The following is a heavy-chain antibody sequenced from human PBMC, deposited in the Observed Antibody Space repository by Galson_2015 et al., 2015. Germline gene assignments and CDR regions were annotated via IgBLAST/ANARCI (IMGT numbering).Heavy chain of an antibody. J-gene: IGHJ6*02. Sequence: SLRLSCAASGFTFSSYAMHWVRQAPGKGLEWVAVISYDGSNKYYADSVKGRFTISRDNSKNTLYLQMNSLRAEDTAVYYCARDSGYYYYGMDVWGQGTTVTVSS. CDR1: GFTFSSYA. D-gene: IGHD6-25*01. V-gene: IGHV3-30-3*01. CDR2: ISYDGSNK. CDR3: ARDSGYYYYGMDV.